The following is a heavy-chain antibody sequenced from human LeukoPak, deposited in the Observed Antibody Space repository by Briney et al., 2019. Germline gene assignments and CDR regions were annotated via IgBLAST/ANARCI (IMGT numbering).Heavy chain of an antibody. Sequence: SETLSLTCTVSGGSISSSSYYWGWIRQPPGKGLEWVGSIYYSGSTYYNPSLKSRVTISVDTSKNQFSLKLSSVTAADTAVYYCARQRAEIQLWLPKSKSGSDYWGQGTLVTVSS. J-gene: IGHJ4*02. D-gene: IGHD5-18*01. CDR1: GGSISSSSYY. CDR2: IYYSGST. V-gene: IGHV4-39*01. CDR3: ARQRAEIQLWLPKSKSGSDY.